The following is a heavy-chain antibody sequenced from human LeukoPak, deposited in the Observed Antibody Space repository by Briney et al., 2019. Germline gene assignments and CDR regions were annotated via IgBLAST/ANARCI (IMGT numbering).Heavy chain of an antibody. CDR2: INHSGST. Sequence: SETLSLTCAVYGGSFSGYYWSWIRQPPGKGLEWIGEINHSGSTNYNPSLKSRVTISVHTSKNQFSLKLSSVTAADTAVYYCARDTLTMVRGVIVWGQGTLVTVSS. V-gene: IGHV4-34*01. CDR3: ARDTLTMVRGVIV. D-gene: IGHD3-10*01. CDR1: GGSFSGYY. J-gene: IGHJ4*02.